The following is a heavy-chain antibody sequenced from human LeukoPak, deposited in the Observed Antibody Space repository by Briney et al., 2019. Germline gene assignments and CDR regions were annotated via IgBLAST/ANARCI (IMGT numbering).Heavy chain of an antibody. D-gene: IGHD5-24*01. CDR1: GGSFSGVY. V-gene: IGHV4-34*01. CDR2: IDHSGST. J-gene: IGHJ4*02. Sequence: SETLSLTCGVYGGSFSGVYWSWIRQPPGKGLEWIGEIDHSGSTYYNSSLKSRVIISVDTSKNHFSLKLSSVTAADTAVYYCAREGRRDGYNWGQGTLVTVSS. CDR3: AREGRRDGYN.